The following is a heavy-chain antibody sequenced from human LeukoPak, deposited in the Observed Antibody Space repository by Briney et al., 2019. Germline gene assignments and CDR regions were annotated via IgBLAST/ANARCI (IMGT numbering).Heavy chain of an antibody. D-gene: IGHD3-10*01. CDR2: ISGSGGST. V-gene: IGHV3-23*01. CDR1: GFSFSTYA. J-gene: IGHJ4*02. Sequence: GGSLRLSCVGTGFSFSTYAMSWVRQAPGKGLEWVSAISGSGGSTYYADSVKGRFTISRDNSKNTLYLQMNSLRAEDTAVYYCAKPKGSSEYDYWGQGTLVTVSS. CDR3: AKPKGSSEYDY.